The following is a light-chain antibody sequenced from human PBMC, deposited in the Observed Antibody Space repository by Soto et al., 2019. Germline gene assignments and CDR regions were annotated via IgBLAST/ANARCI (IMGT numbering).Light chain of an antibody. CDR2: CHN. CDR3: AAWDDRLKGHV. CDR1: SSNIGSTA. J-gene: IGLJ1*01. V-gene: IGLV1-44*01. Sequence: QSVLTQPPSASGTPGQRVTISCSGSSSNIGSTAVNWYQQLPGTAPKLLIYCHNQRPSGVPDRFSGSKSGTSASLAISGRQSEEEDAYYCAAWDDRLKGHVFGTGTKLTVL.